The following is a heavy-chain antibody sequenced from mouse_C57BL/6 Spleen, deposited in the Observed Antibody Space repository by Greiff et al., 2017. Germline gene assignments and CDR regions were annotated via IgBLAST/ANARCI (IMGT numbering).Heavy chain of an antibody. J-gene: IGHJ2*01. Sequence: VESEGGLVQPGSSMKLSCTASGFTFSDYYMAWVRQVPEKGLEWVANINYDGSSTYYLDSLKSRFIISRDNAKNILYLQMSSLKSEDTATYYCARDRANWDGRYFDYWGQGTTLTVSS. CDR3: ARDRANWDGRYFDY. V-gene: IGHV5-16*01. CDR1: GFTFSDYY. D-gene: IGHD4-1*01. CDR2: INYDGSST.